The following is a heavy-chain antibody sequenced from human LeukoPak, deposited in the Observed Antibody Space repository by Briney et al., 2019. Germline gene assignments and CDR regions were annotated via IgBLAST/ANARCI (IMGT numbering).Heavy chain of an antibody. V-gene: IGHV1-46*01. CDR3: ARDCGSVAHPDY. CDR2: INPSGGST. Sequence: GASVKVSCKASGYTFTNYYMHWVRQAPGQGLEWMGIINPSGGSTTYAQKFQDRVTMTRDTSTSTVYMELSSLKSEDTAVYYCARDCGSVAHPDYWGQGTLVTVSS. D-gene: IGHD2-21*01. CDR1: GYTFTNYY. J-gene: IGHJ4*02.